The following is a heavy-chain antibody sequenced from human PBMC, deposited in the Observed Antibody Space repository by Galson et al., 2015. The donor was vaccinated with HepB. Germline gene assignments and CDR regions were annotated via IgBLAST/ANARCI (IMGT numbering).Heavy chain of an antibody. CDR1: GFTFSSYA. Sequence: SLRLSCAASGFTFSSYAMHWVRQAPGKGLEWVAVISYDGSNKYYADSVKGRFTISRDNSKNTLYLQMNSLRAEDTAVYYCARDRGELEYYDVWSGFPAMDVWGQGTTVTVSS. J-gene: IGHJ6*02. CDR3: ARDRGELEYYDVWSGFPAMDV. D-gene: IGHD3-3*01. CDR2: ISYDGSNK. V-gene: IGHV3-30-3*01.